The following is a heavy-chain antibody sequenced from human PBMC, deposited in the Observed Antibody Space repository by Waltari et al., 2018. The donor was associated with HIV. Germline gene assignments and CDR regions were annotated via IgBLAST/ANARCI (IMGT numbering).Heavy chain of an antibody. V-gene: IGHV5-10-1*01. CDR2: IDPSDSYT. J-gene: IGHJ6*02. D-gene: IGHD3-9*01. Sequence: QMPGKGLEWMGRIDPSDSYTNYSPSFQGHVTISADKSISTAYLQWSSLKASDTAMYYCARLTYYDILTGYYNAPYGMDVWGQGTTVTVSS. CDR3: ARLTYYDILTGYYNAPYGMDV.